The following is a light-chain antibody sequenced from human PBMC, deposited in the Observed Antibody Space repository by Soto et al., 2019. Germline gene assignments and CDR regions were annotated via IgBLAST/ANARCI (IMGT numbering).Light chain of an antibody. V-gene: IGLV1-40*01. CDR2: GNT. Sequence: QSVLTQPPSMSGAPGQRVPISCTGSSSTIGAGYDVHWYQHLPGTAPKLLIYGNTNRPSGVPDRFSGSKSGTSASLAITGLQAEDEADYYCQSHDSSLNSWVFGGGTKLTVL. J-gene: IGLJ3*02. CDR1: SSTIGAGYD. CDR3: QSHDSSLNSWV.